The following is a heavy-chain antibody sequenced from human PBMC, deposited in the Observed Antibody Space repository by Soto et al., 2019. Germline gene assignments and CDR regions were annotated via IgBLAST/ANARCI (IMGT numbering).Heavy chain of an antibody. CDR1: GGTFSSYA. Sequence: GASVKVSWKASGGTFSSYAISWVRQAPGQGLEWMGGIIPIFGTANYAQKFQGRVTITADESTSTAYMELSSLRSEDTAVYYCAMYYYDSSGYDYWGQGTLVTVSS. V-gene: IGHV1-69*13. J-gene: IGHJ4*02. D-gene: IGHD3-22*01. CDR3: AMYYYDSSGYDY. CDR2: IIPIFGTA.